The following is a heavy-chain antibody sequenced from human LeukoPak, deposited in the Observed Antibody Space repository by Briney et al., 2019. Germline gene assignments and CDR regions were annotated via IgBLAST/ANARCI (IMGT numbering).Heavy chain of an antibody. V-gene: IGHV3-30*02. CDR1: GFNFDDSGRQFDA. J-gene: IGHJ4*02. Sequence: PGGSLRLSCAATGFNFDDSGRQFDAMPWVRQAPGKGLEWVAFIRYDGSNKYYADSVKGRFTISRDNSKNTLYLQMNSLRAEDTAVYYCARGRIYGDKSGTYYFDYWGQGTLVTVSS. D-gene: IGHD4/OR15-4a*01. CDR3: ARGRIYGDKSGTYYFDY. CDR2: IRYDGSNK.